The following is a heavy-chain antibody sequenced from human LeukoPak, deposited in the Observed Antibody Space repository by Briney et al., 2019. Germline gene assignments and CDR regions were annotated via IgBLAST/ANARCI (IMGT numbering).Heavy chain of an antibody. V-gene: IGHV1-2*02. Sequence: ASVKVSCKASGYTFTGYYMHWVRQAPGQGLEWMAWINPNSGGTYYAQNFHDRITMTRDTSISTAYMELSRLRSDDTAIYYCARANALYRSSTSCLFDYWGQGTLVTVSS. CDR3: ARANALYRSSTSCLFDY. CDR1: GYTFTGYY. CDR2: INPNSGGT. J-gene: IGHJ4*02. D-gene: IGHD2-2*01.